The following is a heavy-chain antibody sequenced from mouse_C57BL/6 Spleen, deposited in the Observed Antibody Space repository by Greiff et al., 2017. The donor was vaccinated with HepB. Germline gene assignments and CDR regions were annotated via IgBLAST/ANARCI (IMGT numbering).Heavy chain of an antibody. V-gene: IGHV1-64*01. CDR3: APSGSSPAWFAY. J-gene: IGHJ3*01. CDR2: IHPNSGST. D-gene: IGHD1-1*01. CDR1: GYTFTSYW. Sequence: QVQLQQPGAELVKPGASVKLSCKASGYTFTSYWMHWVKQRPGQGLEWIGMIHPNSGSTNYNEKFKSKATLTVDKSSSTAYMQLSSLTSEDSAVYSCAPSGSSPAWFAYWGQGTLVTVSA.